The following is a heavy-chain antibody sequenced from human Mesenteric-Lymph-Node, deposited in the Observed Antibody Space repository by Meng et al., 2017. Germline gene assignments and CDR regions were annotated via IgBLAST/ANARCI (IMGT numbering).Heavy chain of an antibody. CDR1: GGTFSSYT. V-gene: IGHV1-69*02. J-gene: IGHJ6*02. CDR3: AKGKRYRGGLYYYYYYGMDV. CDR2: IIPILGIA. D-gene: IGHD3-10*01. Sequence: SVKVSCKASGGTFSSYTISWVRQAPGQGLEWMGRIIPILGIANYAQKFQGRVTITADKSTSTAYMELSSLRAEDTAVYYCAKGKRYRGGLYYYYYYGMDVWGQGTTVTVSS.